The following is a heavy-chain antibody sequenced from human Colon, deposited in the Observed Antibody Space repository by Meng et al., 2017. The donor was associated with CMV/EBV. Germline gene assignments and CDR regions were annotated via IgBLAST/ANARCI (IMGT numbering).Heavy chain of an antibody. D-gene: IGHD3-10*01. CDR2: VYYTGRP. J-gene: IGHJ5*02. Sequence: SETLSLTCNVTGGSVSSSTYYWAWIRQPPGKGLEWVGSVYYTGRPYYSTSVKSRVTISLDLSKNQFSLKLKSVTAADTAVYYCANYTSDWFDPWGQGTLVTVSS. CDR3: ANYTSDWFDP. V-gene: IGHV4-39*07. CDR1: GGSVSSSTYY.